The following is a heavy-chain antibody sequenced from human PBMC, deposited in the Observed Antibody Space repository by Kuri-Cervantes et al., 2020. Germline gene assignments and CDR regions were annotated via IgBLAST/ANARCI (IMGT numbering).Heavy chain of an antibody. V-gene: IGHV5-51*01. D-gene: IGHD2-15*01. Sequence: GESLKISCKGSGYSFTSYWTGWVRQMPGKGLEWMGIIYPGDSDTRYSPSFQGQVTISADKSISTAYLQWSSLKASGTAMYYCARLGGLDYYYYYMDVWGKGTTVTVSS. CDR2: IYPGDSDT. CDR3: ARLGGLDYYYYYMDV. J-gene: IGHJ6*03. CDR1: GYSFTSYW.